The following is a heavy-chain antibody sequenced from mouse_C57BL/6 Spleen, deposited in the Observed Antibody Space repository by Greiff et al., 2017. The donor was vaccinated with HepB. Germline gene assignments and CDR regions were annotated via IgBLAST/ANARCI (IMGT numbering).Heavy chain of an antibody. D-gene: IGHD2-10*01. V-gene: IGHV1-42*01. Sequence: EVQLQQSGPELVKPGASVKISCKASGYSFTGYYMNWVKQSPEKSLEWIGEINPSTGGTTYNQKFKAKATLTVDKSSSTAYMQLKSLTSEDSAVYYCARTYYGKEGFAYWGQGTLVTVSA. J-gene: IGHJ3*01. CDR3: ARTYYGKEGFAY. CDR1: GYSFTGYY. CDR2: INPSTGGT.